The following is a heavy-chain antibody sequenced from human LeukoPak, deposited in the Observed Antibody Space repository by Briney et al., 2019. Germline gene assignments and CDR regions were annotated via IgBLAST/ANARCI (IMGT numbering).Heavy chain of an antibody. CDR3: ARDRGGSYGIDY. CDR2: IYYSGST. Sequence: SETLSLTSTVSGGSISSYYWSWIRQPPGKGLEWIGYIYYSGSTNYNPSLKSRVTISVDTSKNQFSLKLSSVTAADTAVYYCARDRGGSYGIDYWGQGTLVTVSS. V-gene: IGHV4-59*01. J-gene: IGHJ4*02. D-gene: IGHD1-26*01. CDR1: GGSISSYY.